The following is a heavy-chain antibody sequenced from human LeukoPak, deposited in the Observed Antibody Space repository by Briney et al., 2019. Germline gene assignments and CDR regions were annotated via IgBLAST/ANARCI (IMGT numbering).Heavy chain of an antibody. D-gene: IGHD2-15*01. J-gene: IGHJ5*02. CDR1: GFTFSSYS. Sequence: GGSLRLSCAASGFTFSSYSMNWVRQAPGKGLEWVSYISSSSSTIYYADSVKGRFTISRDNAKNSLYLQMNSLRAEDTAVYYCAKTSGGVAAPFDPWGQGTLVTVSS. V-gene: IGHV3-48*01. CDR2: ISSSSSTI. CDR3: AKTSGGVAAPFDP.